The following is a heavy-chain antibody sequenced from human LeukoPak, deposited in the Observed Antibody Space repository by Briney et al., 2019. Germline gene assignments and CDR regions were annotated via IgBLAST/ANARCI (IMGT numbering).Heavy chain of an antibody. D-gene: IGHD3-10*01. CDR2: ISSSGSTI. CDR1: GFTFSDYY. CDR3: AKVIRALWFGDRGFDY. Sequence: GGSLRLSCAASGFTFSDYYISWIRQAPGKGLEWVSYISSSGSTIYYADSVKGRFTISRDNSKNTLYLQMNSLRAEDTAVYYCAKVIRALWFGDRGFDYWGQGTLVTVSS. V-gene: IGHV3-11*01. J-gene: IGHJ4*02.